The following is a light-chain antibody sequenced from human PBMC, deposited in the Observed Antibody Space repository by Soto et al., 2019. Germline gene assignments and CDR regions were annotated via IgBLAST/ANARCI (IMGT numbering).Light chain of an antibody. V-gene: IGLV2-14*03. Sequence: QSALTQPASVSGSPGQSITISCTGTSSDVGGYNYVSWYQPHPGRAPKLMIDDDSYRPSGVSNRFSGSKSGNTASLAISGLQDEDEAEYYCSSYTTSSTLNVFGAGTKLTVL. CDR3: SSYTTSSTLNV. CDR1: SSDVGGYNY. J-gene: IGLJ1*01. CDR2: DDS.